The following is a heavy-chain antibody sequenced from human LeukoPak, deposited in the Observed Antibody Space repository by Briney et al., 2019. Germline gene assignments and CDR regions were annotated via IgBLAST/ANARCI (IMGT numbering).Heavy chain of an antibody. CDR2: IYTSGST. V-gene: IGHV4-4*07. CDR1: GGSISSYY. D-gene: IGHD3-3*01. J-gene: IGHJ5*02. CDR3: ARDIPFWSGLSWFDP. Sequence: PSETLSLTCTVSGGSISSYYWSWIRQPAGKGLEWIGRIYTSGSTNYNPSLKSRVTMSVDASKNQFSLKLSSVAAADTAVYYCARDIPFWSGLSWFDPWGQGTLVTVSS.